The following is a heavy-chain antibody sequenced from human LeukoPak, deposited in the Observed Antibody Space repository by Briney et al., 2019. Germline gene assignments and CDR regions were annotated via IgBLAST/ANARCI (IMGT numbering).Heavy chain of an antibody. CDR1: GGSISSGDYY. D-gene: IGHD2-2*02. Sequence: PSQTLSLTRTVSGGSISSGDYYWSWIRQPPGKGLEWIGYIYYSGSTNYNPSLKSRVTISVGTSKNQFSLKLSSVTAADTAVYYCARSNLGYCSSTSCYTFDYWGQGTLVTVSS. V-gene: IGHV4-30-4*08. CDR3: ARSNLGYCSSTSCYTFDY. CDR2: IYYSGST. J-gene: IGHJ4*02.